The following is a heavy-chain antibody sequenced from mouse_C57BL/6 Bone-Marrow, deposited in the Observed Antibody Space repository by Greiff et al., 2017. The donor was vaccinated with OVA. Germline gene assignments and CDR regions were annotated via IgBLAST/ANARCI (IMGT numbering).Heavy chain of an antibody. Sequence: VQLQQSGAELVRPGASVTFSCTASGFTLNAAYMHWVKQRPEQGLEWIGWIAPENGDTEYASKFQGKATITADTSSNTAYLQLSSLTSEDTAVYYCTTDDDFDYWGQGTTLTVSS. CDR1: GFTLNAAY. CDR2: IAPENGDT. CDR3: TTDDDFDY. D-gene: IGHD2-12*01. J-gene: IGHJ2*01. V-gene: IGHV14-4*01.